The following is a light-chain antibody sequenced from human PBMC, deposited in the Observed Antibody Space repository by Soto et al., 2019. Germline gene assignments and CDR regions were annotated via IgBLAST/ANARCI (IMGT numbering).Light chain of an antibody. V-gene: IGLV2-23*02. CDR3: CSYAGSRNVV. CDR2: EVS. Sequence: QSALAQPASVSGSPGQSITISCTGTSSDVGSYNLVSWYQQHPGKAPKLMIYEVSKRPSGVSNRFSGSKSGNTASLTISGLQAEDEADYYCCSYAGSRNVVFGGETKLSVL. J-gene: IGLJ2*01. CDR1: SSDVGSYNL.